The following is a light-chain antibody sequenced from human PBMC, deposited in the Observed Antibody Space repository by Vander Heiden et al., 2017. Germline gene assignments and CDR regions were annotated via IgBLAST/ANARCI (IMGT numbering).Light chain of an antibody. V-gene: IGLV1-51*02. CDR2: ENN. Sequence: TISCSGSSSNIGNNYVSWYQQLPGTAPKPLIYENNKRPSGIPDRFSGSKSGTSATLGITGLQTGDEADYYCGRWDSSLSVWVFGGGTKLTVL. CDR1: SSNIGNNY. CDR3: GRWDSSLSVWV. J-gene: IGLJ3*02.